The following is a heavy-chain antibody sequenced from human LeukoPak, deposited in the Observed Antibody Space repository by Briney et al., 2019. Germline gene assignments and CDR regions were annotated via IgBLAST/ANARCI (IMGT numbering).Heavy chain of an antibody. V-gene: IGHV1-24*01. Sequence: ASVKVSCKVSGYRLSEVSMHWVRQAPGKGLEWVGGFPPEKGGTIHAPKFQGRLTMTEDTSTYTAYMELSSLESEDTAMYYCSTETSRFFDWSLSYWGQGTLVTVSS. J-gene: IGHJ4*02. CDR1: GYRLSEVS. D-gene: IGHD3-9*01. CDR3: STETSRFFDWSLSY. CDR2: FPPEKGGT.